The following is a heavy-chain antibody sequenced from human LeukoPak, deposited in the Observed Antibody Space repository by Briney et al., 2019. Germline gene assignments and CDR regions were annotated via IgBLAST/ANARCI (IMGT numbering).Heavy chain of an antibody. Sequence: GGSLRLSCAASGFTLSYYSMNWVRQAPGKGLEWVSFISGSSSYIYYADSVKGRFTISRDNAKNSLYLQMNSLRAEDTAVYYCARDSEGVVPAGIFDYWGQGSLVTVSS. CDR3: ARDSEGVVPAGIFDY. V-gene: IGHV3-21*01. CDR2: ISGSSSYI. D-gene: IGHD2-2*01. CDR1: GFTLSYYS. J-gene: IGHJ4*02.